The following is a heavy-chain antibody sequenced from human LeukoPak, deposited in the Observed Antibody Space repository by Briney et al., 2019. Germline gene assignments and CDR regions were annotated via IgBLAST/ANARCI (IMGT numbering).Heavy chain of an antibody. CDR1: GGSISSYY. Sequence: SETLSLTCTVSGGSISSYYWRWIRQPPGKGLEWIGYIYHSGSTNYNPSLKSRVTISVDTSKNQFSLKLSSVTAADAAVYYCARDGYSGNDGLWGQGTLVTVSS. CDR2: IYHSGST. CDR3: ARDGYSGNDGL. J-gene: IGHJ4*02. D-gene: IGHD5-12*01. V-gene: IGHV4-59*01.